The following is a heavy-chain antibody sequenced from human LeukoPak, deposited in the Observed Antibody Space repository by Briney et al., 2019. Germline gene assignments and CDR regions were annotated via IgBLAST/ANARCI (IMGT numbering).Heavy chain of an antibody. CDR2: IYYSGST. D-gene: IGHD6-13*01. CDR1: GGSISSSSYY. CDR3: ARETSSWYFGSRGYNWFDP. Sequence: SETLSLTCTVSGGSISSSSYYWGWIRQPPGKGLEWIGSIYYSGSTYYNPSLKSRVTISVDTSKNQFSLKLSSVTAADTAVYYCARETSSWYFGSRGYNWFDPWGQGTLVTVSS. J-gene: IGHJ5*02. V-gene: IGHV4-39*07.